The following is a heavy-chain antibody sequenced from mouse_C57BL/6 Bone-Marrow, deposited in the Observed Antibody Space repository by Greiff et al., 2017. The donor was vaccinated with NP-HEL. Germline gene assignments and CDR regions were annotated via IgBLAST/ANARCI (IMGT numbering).Heavy chain of an antibody. J-gene: IGHJ2*01. V-gene: IGHV1-15*01. CDR2: IDPETGGT. Sequence: QVQLQQSGAELVRPGASVTLSCKASGYTFTDYEMHWVKQTPVHGLEWIGAIDPETGGTAYNQKFKGKAILTADKSSSTAYMEIRSLTSEDSAVYYCTRSKTTVVDFDYWGQGTTLTVSS. CDR1: GYTFTDYE. CDR3: TRSKTTVVDFDY. D-gene: IGHD1-1*01.